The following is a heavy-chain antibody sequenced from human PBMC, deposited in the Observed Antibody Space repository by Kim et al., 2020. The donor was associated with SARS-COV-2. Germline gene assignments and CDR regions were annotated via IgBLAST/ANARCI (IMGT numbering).Heavy chain of an antibody. D-gene: IGHD2-15*01. Sequence: DSVKGRFTISRDNSKNTLYLQMNSLRAEDAAIYYCAKDPWVVAAAGYFDFWGQGTLVTVSS. J-gene: IGHJ4*02. CDR3: AKDPWVVAAAGYFDF. V-gene: IGHV3-23*01.